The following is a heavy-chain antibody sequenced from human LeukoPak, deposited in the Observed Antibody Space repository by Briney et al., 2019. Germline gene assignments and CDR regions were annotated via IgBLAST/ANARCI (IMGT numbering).Heavy chain of an antibody. J-gene: IGHJ4*02. CDR3: ARNSGYGYSNNKFDY. Sequence: GGSLRLSCAASGFTFSGSALHWVRQASGKGLEWIGRIRSKTNNYATTYAASVTGRFTISRDDAENTAYLQMNSLRAEDTAVYYCARNSGYGYSNNKFDYWGQGTLVTVSS. CDR1: GFTFSGSA. D-gene: IGHD5-12*01. V-gene: IGHV3-73*01. CDR2: IRSKTNNYAT.